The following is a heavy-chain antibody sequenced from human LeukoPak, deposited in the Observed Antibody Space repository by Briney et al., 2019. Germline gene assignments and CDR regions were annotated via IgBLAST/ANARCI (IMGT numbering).Heavy chain of an antibody. Sequence: SETLSLTCTVSGGSFSTYYWSWIRQAPGKGLEWIGYIYYTGSTYYNPSLKSRVTISVDTSKNQFSLKLSSVTAADTAVYNCARGPSRDDAFDIWGQGTMVTVSS. J-gene: IGHJ3*02. D-gene: IGHD5-24*01. CDR3: ARGPSRDDAFDI. V-gene: IGHV4-59*01. CDR2: IYYTGST. CDR1: GGSFSTYY.